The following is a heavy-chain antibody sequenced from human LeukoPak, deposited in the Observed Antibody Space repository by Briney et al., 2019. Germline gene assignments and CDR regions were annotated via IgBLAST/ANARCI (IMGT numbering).Heavy chain of an antibody. CDR1: GSIFSSYA. D-gene: IGHD3-22*01. CDR2: ISGSGGLT. Sequence: GGSLRLSCAVSGSIFSSYAMSWVRQAPGKGLEWVSVISGSGGLTYYADSVKGRFTISRDNSKNTLYLQMNSLRAEDTAVYYCAKSSYYDSSGYYREYYFDYWGQGTLVTVSS. CDR3: AKSSYYDSSGYYREYYFDY. V-gene: IGHV3-23*01. J-gene: IGHJ4*02.